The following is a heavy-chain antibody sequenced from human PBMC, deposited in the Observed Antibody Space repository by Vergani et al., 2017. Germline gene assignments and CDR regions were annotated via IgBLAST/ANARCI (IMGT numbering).Heavy chain of an antibody. J-gene: IGHJ3*02. V-gene: IGHV3-23*01. D-gene: IGHD3-22*01. Sequence: EVQLLESGGGLVQPGGSLRLSCAASGFTFSSYAMSWVRQAPGKGLEWVSAISGSGGSTYYADSVKGRFTISRDNSKNTLYLQMNSLRAEDTAVYYCAKDDYDSSGYYLGAFDIWGQVTMVTVSS. CDR1: GFTFSSYA. CDR3: AKDDYDSSGYYLGAFDI. CDR2: ISGSGGST.